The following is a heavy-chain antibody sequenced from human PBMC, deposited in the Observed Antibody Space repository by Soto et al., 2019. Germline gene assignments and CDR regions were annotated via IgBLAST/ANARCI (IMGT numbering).Heavy chain of an antibody. D-gene: IGHD2-21*02. CDR1: DGSFSGYY. CDR2: INHSGST. Sequence: QVQLQQWGAGLLKPSETLSLTCAVYDGSFSGYYWSWIRQPPGKGLEWIGEINHSGSTNYNPSLKSRVTISVDTSKNQFSLKLSSVTAADTAVYYCARGFPRHIVVVTARYNWFDPWGQGTLVTVSS. V-gene: IGHV4-34*01. J-gene: IGHJ5*02. CDR3: ARGFPRHIVVVTARYNWFDP.